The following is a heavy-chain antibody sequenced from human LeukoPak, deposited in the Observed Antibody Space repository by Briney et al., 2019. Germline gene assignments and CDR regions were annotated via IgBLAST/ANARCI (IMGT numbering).Heavy chain of an antibody. CDR3: SNHELVAGTLDS. CDR1: GFTFSRFA. CDR2: MSGSGDST. D-gene: IGHD6-19*01. J-gene: IGHJ4*02. V-gene: IGHV3-23*01. Sequence: GGSMTLSCAASGFTFSRFAVTWVSQAPGNGLEWVSTMSGSGDSTYYADSAKGRFTISRDNSKNTLYLQMHSLRADDTAIYYCSNHELVAGTLDSWGQGTLVTVSS.